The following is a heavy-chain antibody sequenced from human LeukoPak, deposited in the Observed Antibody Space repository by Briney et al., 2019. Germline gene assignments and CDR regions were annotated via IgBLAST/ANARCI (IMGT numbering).Heavy chain of an antibody. CDR2: ISGSGGST. D-gene: IGHD3-10*01. Sequence: GGSLRLSCAASGFTFGSYAMSWVRQAPGKGLEWVSAISGSGGSTYYADSVKGRFTISRDNSKNTLYLQMNSLRAEDTAVYYCAKGGLWFGESHLDYWGQGTLVTVSS. V-gene: IGHV3-23*01. J-gene: IGHJ4*02. CDR1: GFTFGSYA. CDR3: AKGGLWFGESHLDY.